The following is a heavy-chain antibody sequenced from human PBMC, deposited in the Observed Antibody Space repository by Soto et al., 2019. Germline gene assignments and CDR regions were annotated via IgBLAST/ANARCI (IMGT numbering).Heavy chain of an antibody. D-gene: IGHD6-13*01. J-gene: IGHJ5*02. Sequence: QVQLVQSGAEEKKPGASVKVSCKASGYTFTSHAMHWVRQAPGQRLEWMGWINAGNGNTKYSQKFQGRVTITTDTSASTAYMELSSLRSEDTAVYYCARDWIAAAGTSWFDPWGQGTRVTVSS. CDR3: ARDWIAAAGTSWFDP. CDR1: GYTFTSHA. CDR2: INAGNGNT. V-gene: IGHV1-3*05.